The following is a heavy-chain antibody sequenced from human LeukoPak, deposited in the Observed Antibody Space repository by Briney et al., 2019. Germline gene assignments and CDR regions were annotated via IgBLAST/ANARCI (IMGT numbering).Heavy chain of an antibody. CDR2: MNPNSGNT. D-gene: IGHD3-10*01. CDR3: ARTNYRTITMVRGVYWYFDL. J-gene: IGHJ2*01. V-gene: IGHV1-8*03. Sequence: ASVKVSCKASGYTFTSYDINWVRQATGQGLEWMGWMNPNSGNTGYAQKFQGRVTITRNTSISTAYMELSSLRSEDTAVYYCARTNYRTITMVRGVYWYFDLWGRGTLVTVSS. CDR1: GYTFTSYD.